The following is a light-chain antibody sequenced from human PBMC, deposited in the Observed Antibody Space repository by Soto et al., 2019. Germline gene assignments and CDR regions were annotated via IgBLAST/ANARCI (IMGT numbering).Light chain of an antibody. Sequence: IQMTQSPSTLSASIGDRVTITCRASQSLDNCLAWYQQKPGKAPKLLIYAASSLQSGVPSRFSGSGSGTDFTLTISSLQPEDCATYYCLQDYNSPPTFGPGTRVEIK. V-gene: IGKV1-6*01. CDR2: AAS. CDR1: QSLDNC. J-gene: IGKJ1*01. CDR3: LQDYNSPPT.